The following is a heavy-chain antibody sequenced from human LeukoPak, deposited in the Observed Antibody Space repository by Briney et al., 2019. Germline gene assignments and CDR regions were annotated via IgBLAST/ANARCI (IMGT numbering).Heavy chain of an antibody. V-gene: IGHV1-8*03. CDR1: GYTLTAYN. J-gene: IGHJ6*03. D-gene: IGHD3-10*01. CDR3: ARIYYRRSDYHYYYMDV. Sequence: ASVKVSCKAFGYTLTAYNMHWVRQAPGQGLEWVGWMNPNSGNTGSAQKVQGRITITMNTSISTAYMELSSLRSEDTAVYYCARIYYRRSDYHYYYMDVWGEGTTVTVSS. CDR2: MNPNSGNT.